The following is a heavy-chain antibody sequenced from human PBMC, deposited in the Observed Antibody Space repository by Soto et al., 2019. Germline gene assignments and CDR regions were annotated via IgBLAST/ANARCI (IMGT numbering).Heavy chain of an antibody. CDR1: GGSISIYY. D-gene: IGHD6-13*01. V-gene: IGHV4-4*07. CDR2: IYSSGST. Sequence: SEKLSVACSVSGGSISIYYWSWIRQPAGKGLDWIGRIYSSGSTKYNPSLKSRVIMSVDTSKNQFSLKLYSVTAADTAVYYCARTLEAAGTENWFDPWGQGTLVTVSS. CDR3: ARTLEAAGTENWFDP. J-gene: IGHJ5*02.